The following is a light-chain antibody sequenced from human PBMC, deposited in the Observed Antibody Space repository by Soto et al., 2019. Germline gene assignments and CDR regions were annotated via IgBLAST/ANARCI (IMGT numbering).Light chain of an antibody. CDR2: EAT. J-gene: IGLJ2*01. Sequence: QSVLTQPASVSGSPGQSITISCTGTSSDVGSYNLVSWYQQRPGKAPKLMIYEATKRPSGISNRFSGSKSGNTASLTISGLQAEDEADYYCCSYATTRTIFGGGTKVTVL. CDR1: SSDVGSYNL. V-gene: IGLV2-23*01. CDR3: CSYATTRTI.